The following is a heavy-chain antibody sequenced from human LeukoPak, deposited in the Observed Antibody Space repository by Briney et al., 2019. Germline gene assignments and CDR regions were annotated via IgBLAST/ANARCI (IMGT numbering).Heavy chain of an antibody. CDR2: ITSSSSYI. J-gene: IGHJ4*02. CDR3: AGTRSGIAAAGRGG. V-gene: IGHV3-21*01. CDR1: GFTFSGYS. D-gene: IGHD6-13*01. Sequence: PGGSLRLSCAASGFTFSGYSMNWVRQAPGKGLEWVSSITSSSSYIYYADSVKGRFTISRDNSKNTLYLQMNSLRAEDTAVYYCAGTRSGIAAAGRGGWGQGTLVTVSS.